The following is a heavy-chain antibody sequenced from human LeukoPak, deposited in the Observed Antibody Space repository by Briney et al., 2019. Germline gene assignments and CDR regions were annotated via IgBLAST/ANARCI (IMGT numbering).Heavy chain of an antibody. J-gene: IGHJ3*02. V-gene: IGHV3-NL1*01. CDR1: GFSFNFYG. Sequence: GGSLRLSCEASGFSFNFYGMHWVRQAPGKGLEWVSVLFSAGSTYYADSVKGRFTISRDNSKNTLYLQMNSLRAEDTAMYYCAGMLRGIEDAFDIWGQGTMVTDSS. CDR2: LFSAGST. D-gene: IGHD3-10*01. CDR3: AGMLRGIEDAFDI.